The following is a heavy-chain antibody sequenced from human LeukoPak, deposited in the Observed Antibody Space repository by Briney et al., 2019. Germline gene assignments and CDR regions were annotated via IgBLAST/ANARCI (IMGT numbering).Heavy chain of an antibody. CDR2: ISDDGSNK. Sequence: GGSLRLSCAASGFTFSSYGMHWVRQAPGKGLEWVAVISDDGSNKYYADSVKGRFTISRDNSKNTLYLQMNSLRAEDTAVYYCARVDDLDAFAVWGQGTMVIVFS. V-gene: IGHV3-30*03. J-gene: IGHJ3*01. CDR3: ARVDDLDAFAV. CDR1: GFTFSSYG. D-gene: IGHD2-2*03.